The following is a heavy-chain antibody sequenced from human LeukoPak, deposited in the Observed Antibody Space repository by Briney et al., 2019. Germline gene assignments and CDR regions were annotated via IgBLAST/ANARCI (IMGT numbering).Heavy chain of an antibody. CDR2: ISAYNGNT. J-gene: IGHJ4*02. D-gene: IGHD3-22*01. CDR3: ARDLRRGPTYYYDSSGYYYFDY. Sequence: ASVKVSCKASGYTFTSYGISWVRQAPGQGLEWMGWISAYNGNTNYAQKLQGRVTMTTDTSTSTAYTELRSLRSDDTAVYYCARDLRRGPTYYYDSSGYYYFDYWGQGTLVTVSS. CDR1: GYTFTSYG. V-gene: IGHV1-18*01.